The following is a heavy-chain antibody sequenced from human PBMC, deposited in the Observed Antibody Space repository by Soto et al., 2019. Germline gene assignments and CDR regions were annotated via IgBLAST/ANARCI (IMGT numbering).Heavy chain of an antibody. Sequence: QVQLVQSGAEVKKPGASVKVSCKASGYTFTSYDINWVRQATGQGLEWMGWMNPNSGNTGYAQKFQGRVTMTRNTSISTAYMELSSLRSEDTAVYYCARVQYNWSYVGNGFHPWGQGTLVTVSS. J-gene: IGHJ5*02. CDR1: GYTFTSYD. D-gene: IGHD1-7*01. CDR3: ARVQYNWSYVGNGFHP. CDR2: MNPNSGNT. V-gene: IGHV1-8*01.